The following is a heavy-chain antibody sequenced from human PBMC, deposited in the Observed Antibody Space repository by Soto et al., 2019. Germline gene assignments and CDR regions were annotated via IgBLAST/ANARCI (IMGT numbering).Heavy chain of an antibody. J-gene: IGHJ5*02. CDR3: ARQWPAAGEGTNWFDP. Sequence: GESLKISCRGSGYSFTSYWISWVRQMPGKGLEWMGRIDPSDSYTNYSPSFQGHVTISADKSISTAYLQWSSLKASDTAMYYCARQWPAAGEGTNWFDPWGQGTLVTVSS. CDR1: GYSFTSYW. D-gene: IGHD2-2*01. CDR2: IDPSDSYT. V-gene: IGHV5-10-1*01.